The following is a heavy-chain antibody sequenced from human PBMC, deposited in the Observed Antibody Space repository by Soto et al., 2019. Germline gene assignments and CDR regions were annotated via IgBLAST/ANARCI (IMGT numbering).Heavy chain of an antibody. CDR2: INSNGGSA. D-gene: IGHD6-19*01. V-gene: IGHV3-64D*06. Sequence: GGSLRLSCSASGLTFSSLTMHWVRQAPGKGLEYVSAINSNGGSAYYGDSVKGRLTISRDNPKNTLYLQMISLRVADAAVYYCGTNSGRSRRVFDYWGQGTLVTVSS. CDR1: GLTFSSLT. J-gene: IGHJ4*02. CDR3: GTNSGRSRRVFDY.